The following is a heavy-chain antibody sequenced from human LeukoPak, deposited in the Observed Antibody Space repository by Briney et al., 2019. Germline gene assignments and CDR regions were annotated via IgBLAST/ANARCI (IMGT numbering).Heavy chain of an antibody. V-gene: IGHV4-4*07. J-gene: IGHJ4*02. Sequence: SETLSLTCTVSGGSLGTFYWSWIRQSADEGLEYIGRIHPTGSTNYKPSLKSRVTMSIDTSKNQFSMTLQFVTAADTAVYLCARAHSGFYLDAWGQGALVTVSS. CDR3: ARAHSGFYLDA. D-gene: IGHD3-22*01. CDR2: IHPTGST. CDR1: GGSLGTFY.